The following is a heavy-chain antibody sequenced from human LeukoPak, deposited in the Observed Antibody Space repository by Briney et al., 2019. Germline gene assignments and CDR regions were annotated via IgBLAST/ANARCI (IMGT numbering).Heavy chain of an antibody. Sequence: ASVEVSCKASGYTFTSYDINWVRQATGQGLEWMGWMNPNSGNTGYAQKFQGRVTMTRNTSICTAYMELSSLRSEDTAVYYCARGSRYGDNWFDPWGQGTLVTVSS. J-gene: IGHJ5*02. CDR1: GYTFTSYD. D-gene: IGHD4-17*01. V-gene: IGHV1-8*01. CDR3: ARGSRYGDNWFDP. CDR2: MNPNSGNT.